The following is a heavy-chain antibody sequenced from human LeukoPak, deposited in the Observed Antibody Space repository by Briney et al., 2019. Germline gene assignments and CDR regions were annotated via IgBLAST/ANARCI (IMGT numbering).Heavy chain of an antibody. CDR1: GDSVSSNSAA. Sequence: SQTLSLTCAISGDSVSSNSAAWNWIRQSPSRGLEWLGRTHYRSKWYNDYAVSVKSRITINPDTSKNQFSLQLNSVTPEDTAVYYCARDAYYDILTGYLHDAFDIWGQGTMVTVSS. J-gene: IGHJ3*02. CDR2: THYRSKWYN. CDR3: ARDAYYDILTGYLHDAFDI. D-gene: IGHD3-9*01. V-gene: IGHV6-1*01.